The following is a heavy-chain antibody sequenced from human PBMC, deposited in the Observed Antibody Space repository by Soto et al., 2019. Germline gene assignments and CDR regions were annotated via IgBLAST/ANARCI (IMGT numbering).Heavy chain of an antibody. Sequence: PSETMSLTCTVSGGSISSYDWSWIRQPPGKGLEWIGYIYYSGSTNYNPSLKSRVTISVDTSKNQFSLKLSSVTAADTAVYYCARHGYYYGSGSLNYYYYGMDVWGQGTTVTVSS. V-gene: IGHV4-59*08. D-gene: IGHD3-10*01. J-gene: IGHJ6*02. CDR1: GGSISSYD. CDR3: ARHGYYYGSGSLNYYYYGMDV. CDR2: IYYSGST.